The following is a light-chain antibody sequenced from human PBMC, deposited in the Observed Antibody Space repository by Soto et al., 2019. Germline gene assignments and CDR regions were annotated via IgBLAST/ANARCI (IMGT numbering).Light chain of an antibody. V-gene: IGLV1-36*01. J-gene: IGLJ3*02. CDR3: ASWDDGLNGWV. Sequence: QPVLTQPPSVSGAPRQRVTISCSGSSSNIGNNAVHWHQQLPGQAPKLVLYDDDLLPSGVSARISGSKSGTSASLAIGGLQSEVEADYSGASWDDGLNGWVFGGGTKLTVL. CDR1: SSNIGNNA. CDR2: DDD.